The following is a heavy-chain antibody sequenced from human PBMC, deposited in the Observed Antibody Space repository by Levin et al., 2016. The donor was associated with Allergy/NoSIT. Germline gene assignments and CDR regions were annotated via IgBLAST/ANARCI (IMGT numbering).Heavy chain of an antibody. V-gene: IGHV3-49*03. J-gene: IGHJ4*02. Sequence: GESLKISCTASGFTFGDYFMSWFRQAPGKGLEWVGLIKSKAYGGTTEYAASVRGRFAISRDDSKRVAYLQMNSLKTEDTAVYYCTRDSPIAATGPNDYWGQGTLVTVSS. CDR1: GFTFGDYF. CDR3: TRDSPIAATGPNDY. CDR2: IKSKAYGGTT. D-gene: IGHD6-13*01.